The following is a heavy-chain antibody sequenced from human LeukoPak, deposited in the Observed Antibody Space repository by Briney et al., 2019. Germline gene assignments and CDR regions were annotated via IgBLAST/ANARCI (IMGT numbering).Heavy chain of an antibody. J-gene: IGHJ4*02. CDR2: IHYSGST. D-gene: IGHD6-19*01. CDR3: ARSSDFYYFDY. CDR1: GGSISRYY. V-gene: IGHV4-59*01. Sequence: SETLSLTCTVPGGSISRYYWSWIRQPPGKGLEWIGFIHYSGSTNYNPSLKSRVTISVDTSKNQFSLKLSSVTAADTAVYYCARSSDFYYFDYWGQGTLVTVSS.